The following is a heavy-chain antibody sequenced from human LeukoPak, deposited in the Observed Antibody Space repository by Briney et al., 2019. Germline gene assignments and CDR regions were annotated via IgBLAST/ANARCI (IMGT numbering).Heavy chain of an antibody. CDR2: ISNSGNFI. V-gene: IGHV3-21*04. Sequence: GGSLRLSCAASGFTFSGDNMNWVRQAPGKGLEWVSFISNSGNFIKYADSVKGRFTISRDNAKNSLYLQMNSLRAEDTALYYCAKDRNPSSGSYLEYYFDYWGQGTLVTVSS. J-gene: IGHJ4*02. CDR3: AKDRNPSSGSYLEYYFDY. CDR1: GFTFSGDN. D-gene: IGHD1-26*01.